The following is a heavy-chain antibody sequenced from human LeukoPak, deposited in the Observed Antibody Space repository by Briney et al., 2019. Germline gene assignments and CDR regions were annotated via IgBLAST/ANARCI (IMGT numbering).Heavy chain of an antibody. D-gene: IGHD3-22*01. CDR2: IIPILGIA. Sequence: SVKVSCKASGGTFSSYAISWVRQAPGQGLEWMGRIIPILGIANYAQKFQGRVTITADKSTSTAYMELSSLRSEDTAVYYCAREGRYYDSSGYDYWGQGTLVTVSS. J-gene: IGHJ4*02. V-gene: IGHV1-69*04. CDR3: AREGRYYDSSGYDY. CDR1: GGTFSSYA.